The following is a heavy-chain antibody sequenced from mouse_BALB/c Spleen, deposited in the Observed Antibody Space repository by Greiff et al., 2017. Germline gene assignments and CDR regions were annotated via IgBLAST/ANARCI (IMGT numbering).Heavy chain of an antibody. Sequence: QVQLQQSGPELVKPGASVKISCKASGYAFSSSWMNWVKQRPGQGLEWIGRIYPGDGDTNYNGKFKGKATLTADKSSSTAYMQLSSLTSVDSAVYFCARGLRPGYAMGYWGQGTSVTVSS. CDR1: GYAFSSSW. D-gene: IGHD2-2*01. CDR2: IYPGDGDT. V-gene: IGHV1-82*01. CDR3: ARGLRPGYAMGY. J-gene: IGHJ4*01.